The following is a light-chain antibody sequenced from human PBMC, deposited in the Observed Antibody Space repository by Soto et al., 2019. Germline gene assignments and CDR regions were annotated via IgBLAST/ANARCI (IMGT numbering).Light chain of an antibody. CDR2: AAS. CDR1: QGISNY. V-gene: IGKV1-27*01. J-gene: IGKJ1*01. Sequence: DLQMTQSPSSLSASVGDRVTIACRASQGISNYVAWYQQKPGKVPKLLIYAASTLQSGVPSRFSGSGSGTDVTLTISSLQPEDVATYYCQKYNSVPRTFGQGTKVEIK. CDR3: QKYNSVPRT.